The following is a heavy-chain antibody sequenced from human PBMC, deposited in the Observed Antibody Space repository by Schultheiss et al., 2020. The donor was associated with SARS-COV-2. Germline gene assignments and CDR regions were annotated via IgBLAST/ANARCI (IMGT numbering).Heavy chain of an antibody. D-gene: IGHD1-26*01. CDR1: GGSVSSGSYY. CDR3: ARAGYYDPLLDY. CDR2: IYNSAST. Sequence: SETLSLTCTVSGGSVSSGSYYWSWIRQPPGKGLEWIGYIYNSASTYYSPSVKSRVTISVDTSKNQFSLKLSSVTAADTAVYYCARAGYYDPLLDYWGQGTLVTVSS. J-gene: IGHJ4*02. V-gene: IGHV4-61*01.